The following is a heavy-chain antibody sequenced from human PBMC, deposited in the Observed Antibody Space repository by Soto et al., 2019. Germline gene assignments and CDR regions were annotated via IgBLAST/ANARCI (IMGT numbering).Heavy chain of an antibody. D-gene: IGHD3-22*01. CDR2: VYYTGTT. CDR3: ARLGGYYQSLDT. V-gene: IGHV4-59*08. Sequence: SETLSLTCTVSGGSIDSYYWPWIRQPPGKGLEWIGYVYYTGTTTYSPSLKSRVTISVDTSMNQISLKLSSVTAADTAFYYCARLGGYYQSLDTWGQGTLVTVS. CDR1: GGSIDSYY. J-gene: IGHJ5*02.